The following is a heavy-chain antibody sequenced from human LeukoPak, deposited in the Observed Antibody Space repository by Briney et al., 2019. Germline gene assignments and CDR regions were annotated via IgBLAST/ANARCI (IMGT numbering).Heavy chain of an antibody. J-gene: IGHJ4*02. V-gene: IGHV4-61*02. Sequence: SETLSLTCTVSGGSISSGSYYWSWIRQPAGKGLEWIGRIYTSESTNYNPSLKSRVTISVDTSKNQFSLKLSSVTAADTAVYYCARILPISNYFDYWGQGTLVTVSS. CDR1: GGSISSGSYY. D-gene: IGHD1-14*01. CDR2: IYTSEST. CDR3: ARILPISNYFDY.